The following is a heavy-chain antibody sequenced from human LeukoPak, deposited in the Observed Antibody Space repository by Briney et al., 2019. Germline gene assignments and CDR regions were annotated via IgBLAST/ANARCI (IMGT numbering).Heavy chain of an antibody. Sequence: GGSLRLSCAASGFTFSSYGMHCVRRAPGKGLEWVAFIAEEGSNEKYTDSVEGRFTISRDKSNNTLYLGMNSLRAEDTGVYYCAKDRETTSSGAFDYWGQGTLVTVSS. V-gene: IGHV3-30*18. CDR1: GFTFSSYG. J-gene: IGHJ4*02. D-gene: IGHD1-1*01. CDR3: AKDRETTSSGAFDY. CDR2: IAEEGSNE.